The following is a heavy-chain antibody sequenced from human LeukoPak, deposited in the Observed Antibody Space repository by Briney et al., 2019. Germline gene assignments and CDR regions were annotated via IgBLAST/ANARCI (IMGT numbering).Heavy chain of an antibody. CDR3: ARDPYSGNYGNDYYYYMDV. CDR1: GFTFSNYN. V-gene: IGHV3-21*01. J-gene: IGHJ6*03. CDR2: ITSSGTYI. Sequence: GGSLRLSCAASGFTFSNYNMNWVRQAPGKAMDWVSSITSSGTYIFYADSVKGRFTISRDNAKNSLYLQMDSLGPEDTAVYYCARDPYSGNYGNDYYYYMDVWGKGTTVTISS. D-gene: IGHD1-26*01.